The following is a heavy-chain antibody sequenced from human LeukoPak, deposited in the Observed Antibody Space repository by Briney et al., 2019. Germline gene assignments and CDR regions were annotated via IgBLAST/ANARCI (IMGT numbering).Heavy chain of an antibody. J-gene: IGHJ6*03. Sequence: PSEXXXXXCAVXGGSFSGYYWSWLRQPPGKGLEWIGEINHSGSTNYNPSLTSRGTISVDTSKNQFSLKLSSVTAADTAVYYCARVCYGRGYYYYYMDVWGKGTTVTVSS. CDR1: GGSFSGYY. D-gene: IGHD2-2*01. CDR2: INHSGST. CDR3: ARVCYGRGYYYYYMDV. V-gene: IGHV4-34*01.